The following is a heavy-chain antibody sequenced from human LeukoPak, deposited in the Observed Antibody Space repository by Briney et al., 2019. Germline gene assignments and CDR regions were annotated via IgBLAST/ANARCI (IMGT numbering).Heavy chain of an antibody. Sequence: ASVKVSCKASGYTFTGYYMHWVRQAPGQGLEWVGWINPNSGGTKYAQKFQGRVTMTRDTSISTTYMQLGRVRSDDTSVYYCARGSMVRGVGLAKYDYVWGTYRGTGFDYWGQGTLVTVSS. CDR2: INPNSGGT. J-gene: IGHJ4*02. V-gene: IGHV1-2*02. CDR1: GYTFTGYY. CDR3: ARGSMVRGVGLAKYDYVWGTYRGTGFDY. D-gene: IGHD3-16*02.